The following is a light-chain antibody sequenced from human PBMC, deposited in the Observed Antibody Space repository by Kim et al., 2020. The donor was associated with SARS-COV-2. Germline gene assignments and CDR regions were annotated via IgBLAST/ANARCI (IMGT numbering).Light chain of an antibody. CDR3: CSYAGNYTWV. V-gene: IGLV2-11*01. CDR2: DVS. Sequence: QSALTQPRSVSGTPGQSVTISCTGAGSDIGGYNYVSWYQQNPGKAPKLMVYDVSKRPSGVPDRFSGSKSGNTASLTISGLQADDEADYYCCSYAGNYTWVFGGGTQLNVL. J-gene: IGLJ3*02. CDR1: GSDIGGYNY.